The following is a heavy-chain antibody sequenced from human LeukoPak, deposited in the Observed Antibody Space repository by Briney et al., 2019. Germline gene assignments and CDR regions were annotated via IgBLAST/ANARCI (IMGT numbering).Heavy chain of an antibody. CDR2: ISSNGGST. D-gene: IGHD1-20*01. CDR1: GFTFSYA. CDR3: ARDLLTDNY. Sequence: GGSLRLPCAASGFTFSYAMHWVRQAPGKGLEYVSAISSNGGSTYYANSVKGRFTISRDNSKNTLYLQMGSLRAEDMAVYYCARDLLTDNYWGQGTLVTVSS. J-gene: IGHJ4*02. V-gene: IGHV3-64*01.